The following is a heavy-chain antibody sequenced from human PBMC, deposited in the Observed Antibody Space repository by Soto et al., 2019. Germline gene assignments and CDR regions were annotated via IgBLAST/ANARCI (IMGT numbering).Heavy chain of an antibody. Sequence: KPSETLSLTCTVSGGSISSGDYYWSWIRQPPGKGLEWVGYIYYSGSTYYNPSLKSRVTISVDTSKNQFSLKLSSVTAADTAVYYCARVGGGSSDFDYWGQGTLVTVSS. D-gene: IGHD3-16*01. CDR1: GGSISSGDYY. J-gene: IGHJ4*02. CDR3: ARVGGGSSDFDY. V-gene: IGHV4-30-4*01. CDR2: IYYSGST.